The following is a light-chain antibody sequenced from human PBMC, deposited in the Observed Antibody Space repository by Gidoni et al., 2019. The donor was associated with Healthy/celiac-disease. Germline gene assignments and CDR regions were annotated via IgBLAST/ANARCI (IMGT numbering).Light chain of an antibody. CDR1: QDISNY. Sequence: DIQMTQSPSSLSASVGDRVTITCQASQDISNYLKWYQQKPGTAPKLLIYDAYNLATGVPSRFSGSGSGTDFTFTISSLQPEDIVTYYCQQYDNPPAFGQGTKLEIK. V-gene: IGKV1-33*01. CDR3: QQYDNPPA. CDR2: DAY. J-gene: IGKJ2*01.